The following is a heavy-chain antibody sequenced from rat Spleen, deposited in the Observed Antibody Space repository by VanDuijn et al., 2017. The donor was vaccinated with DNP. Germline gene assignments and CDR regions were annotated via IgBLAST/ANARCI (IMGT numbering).Heavy chain of an antibody. D-gene: IGHD1-12*01. V-gene: IGHV5-29*01. CDR3: ARHRTIMPYYYAMDA. CDR1: GFTFSYYY. J-gene: IGHJ4*01. Sequence: EVQLVESDGGFVQPGRSQKLSCAVSGFTFSYYYMAWVRQAPAKGLEWVATISYNGGTPYYRDSVKGRFTISRDNAQSTLYLQMDSLRSEDTATYYCARHRTIMPYYYAMDAWGQGASVTVSS. CDR2: ISYNGGTP.